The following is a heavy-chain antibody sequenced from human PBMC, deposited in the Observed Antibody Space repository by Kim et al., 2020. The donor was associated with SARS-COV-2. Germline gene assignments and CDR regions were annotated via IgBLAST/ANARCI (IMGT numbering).Heavy chain of an antibody. D-gene: IGHD2-2*01. CDR1: GGSISSSSYY. J-gene: IGHJ5*02. Sequence: SETLSLTCTVSGGSISSSSYYWGWIRQPPGKGLEWIGSIYYSGSTYYNPSLKSRVTISVDTSKNQFSLKLSSVTAADTAVYYCARQGGDCSSTSCYLWFDPWGQGTMVTVSS. V-gene: IGHV4-39*01. CDR2: IYYSGST. CDR3: ARQGGDCSSTSCYLWFDP.